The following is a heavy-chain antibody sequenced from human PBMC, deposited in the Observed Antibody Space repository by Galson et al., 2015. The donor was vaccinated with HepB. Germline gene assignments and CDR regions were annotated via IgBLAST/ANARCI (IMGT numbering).Heavy chain of an antibody. CDR2: ISYDGSNK. J-gene: IGHJ4*02. D-gene: IGHD1-14*01. V-gene: IGHV3-30*03. CDR3: AIHHVFDHY. CDR1: GFTFSSYG. Sequence: SLRLSCAASGFTFSSYGMHWVRQAPGKGLEWVAVISYDGSNKYYADSVKGRFTISRDNSKNTLYLQMNSLRAEDTAVYYCAIHHVFDHYWGQGTLVTVSS.